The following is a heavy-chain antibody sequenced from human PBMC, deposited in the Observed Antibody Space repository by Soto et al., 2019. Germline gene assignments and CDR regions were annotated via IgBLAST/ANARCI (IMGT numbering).Heavy chain of an antibody. V-gene: IGHV4-30-2*01. CDR1: GGSISSGGYS. J-gene: IGHJ4*02. Sequence: SETLSLTCAVSGGSISSGGYSWSWIRQPPGKGLEWIGYIYHSGSTYYNPSLKSRVTISVDRPKNQFSLKLTSVTAADTAVYYCARDKITGLFDYWGQGTLVTVSS. D-gene: IGHD2-8*02. CDR2: IYHSGST. CDR3: ARDKITGLFDY.